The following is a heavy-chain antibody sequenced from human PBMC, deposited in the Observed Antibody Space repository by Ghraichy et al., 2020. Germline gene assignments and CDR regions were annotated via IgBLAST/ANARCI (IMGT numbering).Heavy chain of an antibody. V-gene: IGHV3-23*01. CDR2: VGGNGLTT. J-gene: IGHJ6*02. CDR1: GFTYSSYA. D-gene: IGHD6-6*01. Sequence: GESLNISCAASGFTYSSYAVSWVRQAPGKGLEWVSVVGGNGLTTYYADSLRGRFSTSRDNSQNTLYLQMNSLRAEDTAVYYCAEGIATRPHYYYAMDVWGQGTTVTVSS. CDR3: AEGIATRPHYYYAMDV.